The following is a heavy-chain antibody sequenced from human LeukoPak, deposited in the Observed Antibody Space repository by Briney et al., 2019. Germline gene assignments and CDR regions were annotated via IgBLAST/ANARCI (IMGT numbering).Heavy chain of an antibody. J-gene: IGHJ4*02. CDR2: INPNSGGT. V-gene: IGHV1-2*02. CDR1: GYTFTSYG. CDR3: ARGGILWFGELLWGFWGVFDY. Sequence: ASVKVSCKASGYTFTSYGISWVRQAPGQGLEWMGWINPNSGGTNYAQKFQGRVTVTRDTSISTAYMELSRLRSDDTAVYYCARGGILWFGELLWGFWGVFDYWGQGTLVTVSS. D-gene: IGHD3-10*01.